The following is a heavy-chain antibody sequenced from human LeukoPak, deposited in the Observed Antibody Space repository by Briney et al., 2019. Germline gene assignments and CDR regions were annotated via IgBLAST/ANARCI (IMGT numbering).Heavy chain of an antibody. J-gene: IGHJ4*02. CDR3: AGHHPRNTVDF. Sequence: SETLSLTCAVYGGSFSGYYWSWIRQPPGKGLEWIGEINHSGSTNYNPSLKSRVTISVDTSRNQFSLKLSSVTAADTAVYYCAGHHPRNTVDFWGQGTLVTVSS. V-gene: IGHV4-34*01. CDR2: INHSGST. D-gene: IGHD2/OR15-2a*01. CDR1: GGSFSGYY.